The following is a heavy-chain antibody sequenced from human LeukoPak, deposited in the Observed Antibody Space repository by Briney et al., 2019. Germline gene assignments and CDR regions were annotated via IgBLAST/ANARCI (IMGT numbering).Heavy chain of an antibody. J-gene: IGHJ3*02. CDR1: GFTFSSYT. Sequence: GGSLRLPCAASGFTFSSYTMNWVRQAPGKGLEWVSSFSGSTGYTYYADSVKGRFTISRDNAKNSLYLQMNSLRAEDTAVYYCARDSLYDSSGYDAFDIWGQGTMVTVSS. CDR2: FSGSTGYT. CDR3: ARDSLYDSSGYDAFDI. D-gene: IGHD3-22*01. V-gene: IGHV3-21*01.